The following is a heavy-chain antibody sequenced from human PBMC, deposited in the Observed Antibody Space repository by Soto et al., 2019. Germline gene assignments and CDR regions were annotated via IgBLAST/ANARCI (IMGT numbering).Heavy chain of an antibody. CDR2: ISYDGSNK. V-gene: IGHV3-30*18. CDR3: AKDNGSGCDWLRVGDASDI. Sequence: QVQLVESGGGVVQPGRSLRLSCAASGFTFSNYGMHWVRQAPGKGQEWVAVISYDGSNKYYADSVKGRLTISRDNSKNTLYLQMNSLRGEDTALYYCAKDNGSGCDWLRVGDASDIWGQGTMVTVSS. J-gene: IGHJ3*02. D-gene: IGHD5-12*01. CDR1: GFTFSNYG.